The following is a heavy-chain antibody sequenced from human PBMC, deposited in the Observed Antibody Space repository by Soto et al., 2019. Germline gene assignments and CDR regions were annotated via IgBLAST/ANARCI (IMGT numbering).Heavy chain of an antibody. CDR2: ISYDGRNK. CDR3: AKAIVGAIGHAFDI. V-gene: IGHV3-30*18. D-gene: IGHD1-26*01. J-gene: IGHJ3*02. CDR1: GFTFSNYG. Sequence: QVQLVESGGGVVQPGRSLRLSCAASGFTFSNYGMHWVRQAPGKGLEWVAVISYDGRNKYYADSVKGRVTISRDNSKNTLYLQMISLRAEDTPVYYCAKAIVGAIGHAFDIWGQGTMVTVSS.